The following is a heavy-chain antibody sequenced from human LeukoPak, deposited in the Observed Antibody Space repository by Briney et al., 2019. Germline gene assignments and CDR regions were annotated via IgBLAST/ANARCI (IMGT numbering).Heavy chain of an antibody. J-gene: IGHJ4*02. Sequence: GGSLRLSCAASGYPFSSHGLTWVRQAPGKGLEWVSSISSSSSYIHYADSVKGRFTISRDSAESSLYLQMNSLRAEDTAVYYCARAGDFDSWGQGTLVTVSS. CDR2: ISSSSSYI. V-gene: IGHV3-21*01. D-gene: IGHD3-10*01. CDR3: ARAGDFDS. CDR1: GYPFSSHG.